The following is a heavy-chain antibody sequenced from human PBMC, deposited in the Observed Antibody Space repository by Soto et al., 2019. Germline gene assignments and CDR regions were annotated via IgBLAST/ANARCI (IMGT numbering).Heavy chain of an antibody. D-gene: IGHD3-22*01. Sequence: SETLSLTCTVSGGSISSYYWSWIRQPPGKGLEWIGYIYYSGSTNYNPSLKSRVTISVDTSKNQFSLKLSSVTAADTAVYYCARLRDSSGYYYYYYGMDVWGQGTTVTVSS. CDR1: GGSISSYY. J-gene: IGHJ6*02. V-gene: IGHV4-59*08. CDR3: ARLRDSSGYYYYYYGMDV. CDR2: IYYSGST.